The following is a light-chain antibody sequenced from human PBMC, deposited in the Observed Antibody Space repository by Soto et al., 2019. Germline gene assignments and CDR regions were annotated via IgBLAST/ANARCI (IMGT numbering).Light chain of an antibody. J-gene: IGLJ1*01. V-gene: IGLV2-14*03. CDR1: SSDVGGYNY. Sequence: QSVLPQPASVSGSPGQSITISCTGTSSDVGGYNYVSWYQQHPGKGPKLMIYEVSNRPSGVSNRFSGSKSGNTATLTISGLQAEDEADYYCSSYTSTTTRVLGTGTKVTV. CDR3: SSYTSTTTRV. CDR2: EVS.